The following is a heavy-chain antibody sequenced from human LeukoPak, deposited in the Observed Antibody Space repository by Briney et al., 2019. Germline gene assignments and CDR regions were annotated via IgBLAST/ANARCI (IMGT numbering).Heavy chain of an antibody. V-gene: IGHV3-23*01. J-gene: IGHJ4*02. D-gene: IGHD5-24*01. CDR3: AKDHFPRRVGYNGGESDY. CDR2: ISGSGDST. CDR1: GGSISSSSYY. Sequence: ETLSLTCTVSGGSISSSSYYWGWIRQPPGKGLEWVSSISGSGDSTDYADSVKGRFTISRDNSKNTLYLQMNSLRVEDTAVYYCAKDHFPRRVGYNGGESDYWGQGTLVTISS.